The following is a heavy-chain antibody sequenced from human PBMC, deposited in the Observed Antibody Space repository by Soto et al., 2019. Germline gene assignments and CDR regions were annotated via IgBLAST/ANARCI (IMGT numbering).Heavy chain of an antibody. J-gene: IGHJ4*02. Sequence: PGGSLRLSCAASGITFSSYWMHWVRQAPGKGLVWVSRINSDGSSTTYADSVKGRFTISRDNAKNTLYLQMNSLRAEDTAVYYCASRGAAAGVDYWGQGXVVTVYS. D-gene: IGHD6-13*01. CDR2: INSDGSST. V-gene: IGHV3-74*01. CDR3: ASRGAAAGVDY. CDR1: GITFSSYW.